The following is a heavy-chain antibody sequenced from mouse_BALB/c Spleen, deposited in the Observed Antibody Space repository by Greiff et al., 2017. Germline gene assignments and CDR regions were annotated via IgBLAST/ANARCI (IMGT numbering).Heavy chain of an antibody. D-gene: IGHD4-1*01. CDR1: GFDFSRYW. Sequence: EVKLQESGGGLVQPGGSLKLSCAASGFDFSRYWMSWVRQAPGKGLEWIGEINPDSSTINYTPSLKDKFIISRDNAKNTLYLQMSKVRSEDTALYYCARGGLTGLMDYWGQGTSVTVSS. V-gene: IGHV4-1*02. CDR3: ARGGLTGLMDY. J-gene: IGHJ4*01. CDR2: INPDSSTI.